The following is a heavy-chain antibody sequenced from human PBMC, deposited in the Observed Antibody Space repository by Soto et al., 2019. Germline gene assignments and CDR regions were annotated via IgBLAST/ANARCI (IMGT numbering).Heavy chain of an antibody. Sequence: EVQLLDYGGGLVQPGGSLSLSCAASGFTFSSYAMSWVRQAPGKGLEWVSTISGSGTSTYYADSVRGRFTISRDNSKNTLYLQMNSLRAEDTAIYHCAKEATGNYYRSAFEIWGQGTMVTVSS. CDR1: GFTFSSYA. V-gene: IGHV3-23*01. CDR2: ISGSGTST. D-gene: IGHD3-10*01. J-gene: IGHJ3*02. CDR3: AKEATGNYYRSAFEI.